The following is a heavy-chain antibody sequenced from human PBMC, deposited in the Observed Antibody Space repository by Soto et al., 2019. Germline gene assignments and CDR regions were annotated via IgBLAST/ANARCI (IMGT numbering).Heavy chain of an antibody. D-gene: IGHD3-3*01. V-gene: IGHV4-34*01. CDR2: INHSGST. CDR3: ARPRHQYYDFWSGYYTGNNWFDP. CDR1: GGSFSGYY. J-gene: IGHJ5*02. Sequence: QVQLQQWGAGLLKPSETLSLTCAVYGGSFSGYYWSWIRQPPGKGLEWIGEINHSGSTNYNPSLKSRVTISVDTSKNQFSLKLSSVTAADTAVYYCARPRHQYYDFWSGYYTGNNWFDPWGQGTLVTVSS.